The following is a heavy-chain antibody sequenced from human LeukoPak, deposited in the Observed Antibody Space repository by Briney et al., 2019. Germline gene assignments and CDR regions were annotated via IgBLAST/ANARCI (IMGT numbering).Heavy chain of an antibody. CDR2: INPNSGDT. J-gene: IGHJ4*02. D-gene: IGHD2-2*01. CDR1: GYTFTAYY. V-gene: IGHV1-2*02. CDR3: ARDGEVRQGHCSTTSCPVDY. Sequence: ASVKVSCKASGYTFTAYYIHWVRQAPGQGLEWMGWINPNSGDTNYAQKFQGRVTMTRDTSMSTAYMELSGLRFDDTAVYCCARDGEVRQGHCSTTSCPVDYWGQGTLITVSS.